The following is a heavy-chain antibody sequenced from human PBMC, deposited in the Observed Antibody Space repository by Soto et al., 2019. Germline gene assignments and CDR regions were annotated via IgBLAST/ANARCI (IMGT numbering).Heavy chain of an antibody. V-gene: IGHV4-4*07. CDR1: GGSISSYY. J-gene: IGHJ4*02. Sequence: QVQLQKSGPGLVKPSETLSLTCTVSGGSISSYYWSWIRQPAGKGLEWIGRIYTSGSTNYNPSLKCLVPMSVDTSKNHFSLEVSSVTAADTAVYYCARVNYDILTGYNYFDYWGQGTLVTVSS. CDR3: ARVNYDILTGYNYFDY. CDR2: IYTSGST. D-gene: IGHD3-9*01.